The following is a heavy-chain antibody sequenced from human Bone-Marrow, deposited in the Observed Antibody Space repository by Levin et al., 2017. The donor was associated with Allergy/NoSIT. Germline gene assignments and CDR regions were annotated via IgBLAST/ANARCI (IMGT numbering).Heavy chain of an antibody. V-gene: IGHV1-2*06. J-gene: IGHJ3*02. CDR1: GYTFTGYY. Sequence: ASVKVSCKASGYTFTGYYMHWVRQAPGQGLEWMGRINPNSGGTNYAQKFQGRVTMTRDTSISTAYMELSRLRSDDTAVYYCARDGVFFGVVYDAFDIWGQGTMVTVSS. CDR3: ARDGVFFGVVYDAFDI. CDR2: INPNSGGT. D-gene: IGHD3-3*01.